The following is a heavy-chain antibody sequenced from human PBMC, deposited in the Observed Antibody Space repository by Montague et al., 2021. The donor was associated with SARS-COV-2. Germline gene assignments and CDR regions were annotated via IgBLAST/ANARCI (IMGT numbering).Heavy chain of an antibody. J-gene: IGHJ4*02. CDR3: ARGLIDITMMVVVFTGASLYFDY. Sequence: SETLSLTCGVSGGSLSGYHWSWIRQPPGKGPEWIGEIGPSGSTNXNPSLKSRVIISLDTSKNQFSLKLSSVTAADTAVYYCARGLIDITMMVVVFTGASLYFDYWGQGILVTVSS. CDR1: GGSLSGYH. V-gene: IGHV4-34*01. CDR2: IGPSGST. D-gene: IGHD3-22*01.